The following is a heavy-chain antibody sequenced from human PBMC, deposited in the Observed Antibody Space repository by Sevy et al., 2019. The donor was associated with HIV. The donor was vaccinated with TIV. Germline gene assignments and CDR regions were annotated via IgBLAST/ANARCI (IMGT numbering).Heavy chain of an antibody. D-gene: IGHD1-26*01. CDR1: GGSITSLY. Sequence: SETLSLTCTVSGGSITSLYWNWIRQPPGKGLEWIANIYYNGHINYNPSLKSRVPLPLDTSKNPFSLRLSSVTAADTAMYYCAGENAWGRGYSWGQGTLVTVSS. CDR3: AGENAWGRGYS. CDR2: IYYNGHI. V-gene: IGHV4-59*08. J-gene: IGHJ4*02.